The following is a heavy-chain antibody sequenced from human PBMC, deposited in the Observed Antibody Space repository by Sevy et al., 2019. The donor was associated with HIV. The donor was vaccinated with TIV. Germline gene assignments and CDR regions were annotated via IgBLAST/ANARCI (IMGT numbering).Heavy chain of an antibody. V-gene: IGHV3-48*01. CDR2: ISSSSSTI. J-gene: IGHJ6*02. CDR3: AGGGREQQLDYYYYYGMDV. D-gene: IGHD6-13*01. CDR1: GFTFSSYS. Sequence: GGSLRLSCAASGFTFSSYSMNWVRQAPGKGLEWVSYISSSSSTIYYADSVKGRLTISRDNAKNPLYLQMNSLRAEDTAVYYCAGGGREQQLDYYYYYGMDVWGQGTTVTVSS.